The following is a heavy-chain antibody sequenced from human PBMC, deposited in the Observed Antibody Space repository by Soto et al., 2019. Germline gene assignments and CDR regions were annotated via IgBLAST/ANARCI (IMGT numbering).Heavy chain of an antibody. V-gene: IGHV3-74*01. CDR3: ARVYEWFGEYYGMDV. D-gene: IGHD3-10*01. CDR2: VNSDGSST. Sequence: EVQLVESGGGLVQPGGSLRLSCAASGFTFSSYWMHWVRQAPGKGLVWVSRVNSDGSSTSYADSVQGRFTISRDNAKNTLYLQMNSLRAEDTAVYYCARVYEWFGEYYGMDVWGQGSTVTVSS. CDR1: GFTFSSYW. J-gene: IGHJ6*02.